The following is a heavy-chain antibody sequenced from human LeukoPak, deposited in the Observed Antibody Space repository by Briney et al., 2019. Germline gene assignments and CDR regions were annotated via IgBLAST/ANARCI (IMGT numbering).Heavy chain of an antibody. Sequence: PGGSLRLSCTTSGFTFSDYAMSWVRQAPGKGLEWVGFIRNKAYGGTTEYAASVKGRFTISRDDSKSIAYLQMNSLETEDTAVYYCTRSQYSSSWYVYYDMGVWGQGTTVTVSS. CDR1: GFTFSDYA. J-gene: IGHJ6*02. CDR2: IRNKAYGGTT. CDR3: TRSQYSSSWYVYYDMGV. D-gene: IGHD6-13*01. V-gene: IGHV3-49*04.